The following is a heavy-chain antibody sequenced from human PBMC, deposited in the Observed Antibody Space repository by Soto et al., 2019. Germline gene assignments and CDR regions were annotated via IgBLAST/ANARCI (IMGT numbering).Heavy chain of an antibody. D-gene: IGHD2-15*01. J-gene: IGHJ4*02. CDR2: IIPILGIA. CDR1: GGTFSSYT. V-gene: IGHV1-69*04. Sequence: SVKVSCKASGGTFSSYTISWVRQAPGQGLEWMGRIIPILGIANYAQKFQGRVTITADKSTSTAYMELSSLRSEDTAVYYCARDEDIVVVVAATPPIYWGQGTLVTVSS. CDR3: ARDEDIVVVVAATPPIY.